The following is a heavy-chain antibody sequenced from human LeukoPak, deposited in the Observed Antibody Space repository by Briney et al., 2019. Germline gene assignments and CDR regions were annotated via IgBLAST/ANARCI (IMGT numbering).Heavy chain of an antibody. CDR3: AKSDSGYGNFDY. CDR2: ISGSGGST. D-gene: IGHD5-12*01. CDR1: GFTFGSYA. J-gene: IGHJ4*02. V-gene: IGHV3-23*01. Sequence: PGGSLRLSCAASGFTFGSYAMSWVRQAPGKGLEWVSAISGSGGSTYYADSVKGRFTISRDNSKNTLYLQMNSLRAEDTAVYYCAKSDSGYGNFDYWGQGTLVTVSS.